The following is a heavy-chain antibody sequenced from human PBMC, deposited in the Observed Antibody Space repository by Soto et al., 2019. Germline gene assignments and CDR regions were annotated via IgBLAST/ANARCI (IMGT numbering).Heavy chain of an antibody. D-gene: IGHD3-16*01. V-gene: IGHV3-11*01. Sequence: GGSLRLSCSGSGLNFSDYYMNWIRQTPVKGLEWVSSILSLESHKYYAASVMGRFSISRDNAKKSLFLQMNNLRAEDTGIYFCATGLKDASNRPSFDSWGPGTPVTVSS. J-gene: IGHJ4*02. CDR3: ATGLKDASNRPSFDS. CDR2: ILSLESHK. CDR1: GLNFSDYY.